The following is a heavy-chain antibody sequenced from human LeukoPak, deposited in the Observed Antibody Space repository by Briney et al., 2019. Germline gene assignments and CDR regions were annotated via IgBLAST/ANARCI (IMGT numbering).Heavy chain of an antibody. CDR1: GFTFDDYG. CDR3: ARDAGQLLSYYYYYMDV. D-gene: IGHD2-2*01. V-gene: IGHV3-20*04. CDR2: INWNGGST. J-gene: IGHJ6*03. Sequence: GGSLRLSCAASGFTFDDYGTSWVRQAPGKGLEWVSGINWNGGSTVYADSVKGRFTISRDNAKNSLYLQMNSLRAEDTALYYCARDAGQLLSYYYYYMDVWGKGTTVTVSS.